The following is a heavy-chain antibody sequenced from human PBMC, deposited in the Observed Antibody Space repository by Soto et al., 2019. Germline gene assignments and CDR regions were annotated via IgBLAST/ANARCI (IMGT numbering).Heavy chain of an antibody. V-gene: IGHV1-69*13. CDR3: AIRQEMATIYEPWFDP. Sequence: GASVKVSCKASGGTFSSYAISWVRQAPGQGLEWMGGIIPIFGTANYAQKFQGRVTITADESTSTAYMELSSLRSEDTAVYYCAIRQEMATIYEPWFDPWGQGTRDTVSP. D-gene: IGHD5-12*01. CDR1: GGTFSSYA. J-gene: IGHJ5*02. CDR2: IIPIFGTA.